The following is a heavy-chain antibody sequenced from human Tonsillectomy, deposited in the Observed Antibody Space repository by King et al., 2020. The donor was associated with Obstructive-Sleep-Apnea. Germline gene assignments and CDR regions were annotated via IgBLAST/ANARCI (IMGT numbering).Heavy chain of an antibody. CDR3: AKGSYRHDF. CDR2: IKQDGREK. Sequence: QLVQSGGGLVQSGGSLRLSCAAAGFTFSDYLVTWVRQAPGKGLGWGANIKQDGREKSYWDSVKGLFTISRDNADNSLSLQMDSLRAEDTAVYYCAKGSYRHDFWGQGTLVTVSS. J-gene: IGHJ4*02. V-gene: IGHV3-7*01. CDR1: GFTFSDYL. D-gene: IGHD3-16*02.